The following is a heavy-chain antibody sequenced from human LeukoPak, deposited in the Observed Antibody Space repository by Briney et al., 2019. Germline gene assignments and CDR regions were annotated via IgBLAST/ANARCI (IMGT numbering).Heavy chain of an antibody. CDR3: ARLLPGPVIVVVTPDAFDI. CDR1: GGSISSSSYY. Sequence: KPSETLSLTCTVSGGSISSSSYYWGWIRQPPGKGLEWIVYIYYSGSTNYNPSLKSRVTISVDTSKNQFSLKLSSVTAADTAVYYCARLLPGPVIVVVTPDAFDIWGQGTMVTVSS. D-gene: IGHD3-22*01. J-gene: IGHJ3*02. CDR2: IYYSGST. V-gene: IGHV4-61*05.